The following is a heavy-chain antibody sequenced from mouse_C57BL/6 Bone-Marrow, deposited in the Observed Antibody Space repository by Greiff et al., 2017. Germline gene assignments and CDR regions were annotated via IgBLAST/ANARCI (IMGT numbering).Heavy chain of an antibody. D-gene: IGHD1-1*01. Sequence: EVQLQESGGGLVKPGGSLKLSCAASGFTFSDYGMHWVRQAPEKGLEWVAYISSGSSTIYYADTVKGRFTISRDNAKNNLFLQMTSLRSEDTAMYYCAISTVVATDAMDYWGQGTSVTVSS. CDR1: GFTFSDYG. CDR2: ISSGSSTI. V-gene: IGHV5-17*01. J-gene: IGHJ4*01. CDR3: AISTVVATDAMDY.